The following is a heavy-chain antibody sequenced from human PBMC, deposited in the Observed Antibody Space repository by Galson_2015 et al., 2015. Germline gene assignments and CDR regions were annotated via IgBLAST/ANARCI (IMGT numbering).Heavy chain of an antibody. Sequence: SLRLSCAASGFTFSSYGMHWVRQAPGKGLEWVAVIWYDGSNKYYADSVKGRFTISRDNSKNTLYLQMNSLRAEDTAVYYCARDLIAAAGIYYYYGMDVWAKGPRSPSP. CDR1: GFTFSSYG. CDR2: IWYDGSNK. V-gene: IGHV3-33*01. J-gene: IGHJ6*02. CDR3: ARDLIAAAGIYYYYGMDV. D-gene: IGHD6-13*01.